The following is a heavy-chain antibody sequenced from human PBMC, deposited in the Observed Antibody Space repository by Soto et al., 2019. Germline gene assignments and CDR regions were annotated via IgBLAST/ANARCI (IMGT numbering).Heavy chain of an antibody. J-gene: IGHJ4*02. Sequence: PGGSLRISCAASRFTFSTYTMTWVRQAPGKGLEWVSIISGSGGNTYYADSVKGRFTISRDNSKNTVYLQMNSLRAEDTAVYFCEKDGLAVGTPYAYYFDHWGQGTLVTVSS. CDR2: ISGSGGNT. V-gene: IGHV3-23*01. D-gene: IGHD1-1*01. CDR1: RFTFSTYT. CDR3: EKDGLAVGTPYAYYFDH.